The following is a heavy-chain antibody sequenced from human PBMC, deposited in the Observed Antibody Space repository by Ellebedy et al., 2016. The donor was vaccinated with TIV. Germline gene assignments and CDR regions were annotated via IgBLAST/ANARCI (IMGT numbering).Heavy chain of an antibody. J-gene: IGHJ4*02. CDR2: LNPNSGVT. CDR3: AVLGDYVWGSYRYSGNY. Sequence: ASVKVSCKASGYTFSTYDINWVRQASGQGFEWMGWLNPNSGVTTYAQKFQGRVTMTRDISIETAYMELSGLTSEDTAVYSCAVLGDYVWGSYRYSGNYWGQGTQVTVSS. V-gene: IGHV1-8*01. D-gene: IGHD3-16*02. CDR1: GYTFSTYD.